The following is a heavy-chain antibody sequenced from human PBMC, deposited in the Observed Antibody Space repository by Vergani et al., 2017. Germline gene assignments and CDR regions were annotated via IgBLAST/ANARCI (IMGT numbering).Heavy chain of an antibody. J-gene: IGHJ4*02. V-gene: IGHV3-33*01. D-gene: IGHD3-10*01. CDR1: GFTFSSYC. CDR2: IWYDGSNK. Sequence: QVQLVESGGGVVQPGRSLRLSCAASGFTFSSYCMHWVRQAPGKGLEWVAVIWYDGSNKYYADSVKGRFTISRDNSKNTLYLQMNSLRAEDTAVYYCARDRGMWFGERKELGFDYWGQGTLVTVSS. CDR3: ARDRGMWFGERKELGFDY.